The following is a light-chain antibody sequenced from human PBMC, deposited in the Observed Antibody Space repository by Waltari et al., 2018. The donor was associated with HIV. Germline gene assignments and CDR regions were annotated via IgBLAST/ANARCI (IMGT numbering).Light chain of an antibody. CDR1: SRDVGGYKL. Sequence: QSALTQPAAVSGSPGQSITISCTENSRDVGGYKLVSCYQQHPGTAPKRSIYEVSKRPSGVSNRFSGSKSGNTASLTISGLQAEDEANYYCCSYAGSSTSWVFGGGTKLTVL. J-gene: IGLJ3*02. CDR3: CSYAGSSTSWV. V-gene: IGLV2-23*02. CDR2: EVS.